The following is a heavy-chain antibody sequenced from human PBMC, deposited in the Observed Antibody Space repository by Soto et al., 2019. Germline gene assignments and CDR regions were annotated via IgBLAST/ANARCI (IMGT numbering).Heavy chain of an antibody. J-gene: IGHJ5*02. CDR2: INPSGGST. CDR1: GDTFTSYY. D-gene: IGHD2-2*01. V-gene: IGHV1-46*03. CDR3: ARGSMVGGTNIVVVPAALFDP. Sequence: ASVKVSCKASGDTFTSYYMHWVRQAPGQGLEWMGIINPSGGSTSYAQKFQGRVTMTRDTSTSTVYMELSSLRSEDTAVYYCARGSMVGGTNIVVVPAALFDPWGQGTLVTVSS.